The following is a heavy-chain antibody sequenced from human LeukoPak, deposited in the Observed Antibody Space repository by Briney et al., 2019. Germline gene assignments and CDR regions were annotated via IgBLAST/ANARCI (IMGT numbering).Heavy chain of an antibody. J-gene: IGHJ4*02. CDR1: GFTFNNFA. CDR3: ARDLGY. V-gene: IGHV3-7*03. Sequence: GGSLRLSCVASGFTFNNFAMNWVRQGPGEGLEWVANTKQDGSEKFYVDSVKGRFTISRDNAKNSLYLQMNSLRAEDTAVYYCARDLGYWGQGTLVTVAS. CDR2: TKQDGSEK.